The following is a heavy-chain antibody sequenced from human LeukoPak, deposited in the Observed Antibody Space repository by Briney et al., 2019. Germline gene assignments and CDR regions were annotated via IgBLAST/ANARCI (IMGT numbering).Heavy chain of an antibody. CDR2: IYYSGST. J-gene: IGHJ4*02. Sequence: SETLSLTCTVSGGSISSSSYYWGWIRQPPGKGLEWIGSIYYSGSTYYNPSLKSRVTISVDTSKNQFSLKLSSVTAADTAVYYCAREMDHSGSYPPFDYWGQGTLVTVSS. V-gene: IGHV4-39*07. D-gene: IGHD1-26*01. CDR3: AREMDHSGSYPPFDY. CDR1: GGSISSSSYY.